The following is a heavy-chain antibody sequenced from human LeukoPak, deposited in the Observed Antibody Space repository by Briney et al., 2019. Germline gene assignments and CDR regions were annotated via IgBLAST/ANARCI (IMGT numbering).Heavy chain of an antibody. J-gene: IGHJ4*02. CDR2: IYYSGST. CDR1: GGSISSYY. Sequence: SETLSLTCTVSGGSISSYYWSWIRQPPGKGLEWIGYIYYSGSTNYNPSLKSRVTIPVDTSKNQFSLKLSSVTAADTAVYYCARTYYDSSGYYYYFDYWGQGTLVTVSS. V-gene: IGHV4-59*01. CDR3: ARTYYDSSGYYYYFDY. D-gene: IGHD3-22*01.